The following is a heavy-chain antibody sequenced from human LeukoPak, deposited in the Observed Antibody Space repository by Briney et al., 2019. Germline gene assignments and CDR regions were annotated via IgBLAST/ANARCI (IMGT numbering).Heavy chain of an antibody. J-gene: IGHJ4*02. CDR1: GFSLNTRGVG. V-gene: IGHV2-5*02. D-gene: IGHD3-22*01. CDR2: IYWDDDR. Sequence: SGPTLVNPTQTLTLTFTFSGFSLNTRGVGVGWIRQPPGRALEWLALIYWDDDRRYSPSLKSRLTITKDTSKNQVVLTMTNMDPVDTAKYFCAHRKNYYDSSVFDNWGQGTLLTVSS. CDR3: AHRKNYYDSSVFDN.